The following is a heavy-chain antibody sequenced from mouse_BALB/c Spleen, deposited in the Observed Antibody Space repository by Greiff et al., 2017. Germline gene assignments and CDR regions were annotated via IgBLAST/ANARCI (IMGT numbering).Heavy chain of an antibody. Sequence: EVQLMESGGGLVKPGGSLKLSCAASGFTFSDYYMYWVRQTPEKRLEWVATISDGGSYTYYPDSVKGRFTISRDNAKNNLYLQMSSLKSEDTAMYYCAREYAFHAMDYWGQGTSVTVSS. CDR2: ISDGGSYT. D-gene: IGHD6-5*01. J-gene: IGHJ4*01. CDR1: GFTFSDYY. CDR3: AREYAFHAMDY. V-gene: IGHV5-4*02.